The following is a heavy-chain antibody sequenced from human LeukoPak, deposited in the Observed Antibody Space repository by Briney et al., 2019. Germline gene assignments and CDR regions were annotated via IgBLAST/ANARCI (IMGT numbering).Heavy chain of an antibody. CDR2: INAGNGNT. J-gene: IGHJ4*02. CDR1: GYTFTSYA. Sequence: ASVKVSCKASGYTFTSYAMHWVRQAPGLRLEWMGWINAGNGNTKYSQKFQGRVTITRDTSASTAYMELSSLRSEDTAVYYCARDGLLWFGEPVYGFDYWGQGTLVTVSS. V-gene: IGHV1-3*01. D-gene: IGHD3-10*01. CDR3: ARDGLLWFGEPVYGFDY.